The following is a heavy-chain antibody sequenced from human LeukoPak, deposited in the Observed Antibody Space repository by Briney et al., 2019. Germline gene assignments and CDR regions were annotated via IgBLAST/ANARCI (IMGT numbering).Heavy chain of an antibody. Sequence: GGSLRLSCSASGFTFSSYAMHWVRQAPGKGLEYVSAISSNGGSTYYADSVKGRFTISRENSKNTLYLQTSSLRAEDTAAYYCVKDRSYGDYYFDYWGQGTLVTASS. D-gene: IGHD4-17*01. J-gene: IGHJ4*02. V-gene: IGHV3-64D*06. CDR1: GFTFSSYA. CDR2: ISSNGGST. CDR3: VKDRSYGDYYFDY.